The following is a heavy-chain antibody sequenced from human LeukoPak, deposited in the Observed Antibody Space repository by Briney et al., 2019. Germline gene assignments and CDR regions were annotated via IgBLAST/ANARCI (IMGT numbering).Heavy chain of an antibody. V-gene: IGHV3-23*01. CDR2: ISGSGGST. Sequence: GGSLRLSCAASGFTFSSYAMSWVRQAPGKGLEWVLGISGSGGSTYYADSVKGRFTISRDNSKNTLYLQMNSLRAEDTAVYYCAKDPPRGYSYGYRDYWGQGTLVTVSS. J-gene: IGHJ4*02. D-gene: IGHD5-18*01. CDR1: GFTFSSYA. CDR3: AKDPPRGYSYGYRDY.